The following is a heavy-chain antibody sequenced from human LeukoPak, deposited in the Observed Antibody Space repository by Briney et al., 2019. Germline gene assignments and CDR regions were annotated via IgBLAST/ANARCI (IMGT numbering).Heavy chain of an antibody. J-gene: IGHJ5*02. D-gene: IGHD3-10*01. CDR1: GGSILSSSYY. CDR3: ARGQDYYGSGSSSSWFDP. V-gene: IGHV4-39*07. CDR2: IYYSEST. Sequence: SETLSLTCTVSGGSILSSSYYWGWIRQPPGKGLEWIGSIYYSESTYQNPSLKSRVTISVDTSKNQFSLKLSSVTAADTAVYYCARGQDYYGSGSSSSWFDPWGQGTLVTVSS.